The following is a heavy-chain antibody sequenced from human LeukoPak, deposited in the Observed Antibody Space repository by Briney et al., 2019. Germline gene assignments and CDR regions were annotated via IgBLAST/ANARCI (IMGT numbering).Heavy chain of an antibody. V-gene: IGHV4-39*01. J-gene: IGHJ4*02. CDR2: IYYSGST. Sequence: PSETLSLTCTVSGVSISSSSYYWGWIRQPPGKGLEWIGSIYYSGSTYYNPSLKSRVTISVDTSKNQFSLKLSSVTAADTAVYYCARHYAYSSGWWGYFDYWGQGTLVTVSS. CDR3: ARHYAYSSGWWGYFDY. D-gene: IGHD6-19*01. CDR1: GVSISSSSYY.